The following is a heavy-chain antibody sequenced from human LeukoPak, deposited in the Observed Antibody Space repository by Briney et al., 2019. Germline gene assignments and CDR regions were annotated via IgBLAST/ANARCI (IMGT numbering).Heavy chain of an antibody. D-gene: IGHD3-10*01. CDR3: ASGVRKLWFGLDWFDP. V-gene: IGHV4-34*01. J-gene: IGHJ5*02. CDR2: INHSGST. Sequence: PSETLSLTCAVYGVSFSGYYWSWIRQPPGKGLEWIGEINHSGSTNYNPSLKSRVTISVDTSKNQFSLKLSSVTAADTAVYYCASGVRKLWFGLDWFDPWGQGTLVTGSS. CDR1: GVSFSGYY.